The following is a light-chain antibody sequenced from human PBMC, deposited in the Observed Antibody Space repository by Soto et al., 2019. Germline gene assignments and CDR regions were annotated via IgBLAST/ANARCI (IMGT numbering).Light chain of an antibody. CDR3: QQYGLSPRT. V-gene: IGKV3-20*01. CDR1: QSVSSSY. CDR2: ASS. Sequence: EIVLTQSPGTLSLSPGERAILSCRASQSVSSSYLAWYQQKPGQAPRLFIYASSIRATGIPDRFSGSGSGTDFTLTISRLEPEDFAVYYCQQYGLSPRTFGRGTKVEIK. J-gene: IGKJ1*01.